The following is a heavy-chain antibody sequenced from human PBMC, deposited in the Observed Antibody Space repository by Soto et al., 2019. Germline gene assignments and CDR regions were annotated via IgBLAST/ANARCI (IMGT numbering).Heavy chain of an antibody. CDR1: GGTFSSYA. Sequence: GASVKVSCKASGGTFSSYAISWVRQAPGQGLEWMGGIIPIFGTANYAQKFQGRVTITADESTSTAYMELSSLRSEDTAVYYCARSSFLVGATYYSDYWGQGTLVTVSS. V-gene: IGHV1-69*13. D-gene: IGHD1-26*01. CDR3: ARSSFLVGATYYSDY. J-gene: IGHJ4*02. CDR2: IIPIFGTA.